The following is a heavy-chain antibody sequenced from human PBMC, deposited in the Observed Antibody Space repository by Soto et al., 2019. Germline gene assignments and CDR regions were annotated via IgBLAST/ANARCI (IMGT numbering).Heavy chain of an antibody. D-gene: IGHD1-7*01. J-gene: IGHJ6*02. CDR3: ARMCWTGTTHGMDV. CDR2: IFSSDEK. CDR1: GFSLSNARMG. V-gene: IGHV2-26*01. Sequence: QVTLKESGPVLVKPTETLTLTCTVSGFSLSNARMGVSWIRQPPGKALEWLAHIFSSDEKSYSTSLKSRLTISKDTSKSQVVLTMTNMDPVDTATYYCARMCWTGTTHGMDVWGQGTTVTVSS.